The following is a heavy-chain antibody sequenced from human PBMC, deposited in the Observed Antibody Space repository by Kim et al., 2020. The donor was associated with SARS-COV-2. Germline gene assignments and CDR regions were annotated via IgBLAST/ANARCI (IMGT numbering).Heavy chain of an antibody. D-gene: IGHD3-9*01. Sequence: SETLSLTCTVSGGSVSSGSYYWSWIRQPPGKGLEWIGYIYYSGSTNYNPSLKSRVTISVDTSKNQFSLKLSSVTAADTAVYYCASQEIYDILTGYPDDAFDIWGQGTMVTVSS. CDR1: GGSVSSGSYY. CDR3: ASQEIYDILTGYPDDAFDI. J-gene: IGHJ3*02. CDR2: IYYSGST. V-gene: IGHV4-61*01.